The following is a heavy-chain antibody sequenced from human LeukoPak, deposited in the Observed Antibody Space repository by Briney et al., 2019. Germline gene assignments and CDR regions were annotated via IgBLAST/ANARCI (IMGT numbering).Heavy chain of an antibody. Sequence: GASVKVSCKPSGYTFSLYGINWVRQAPGEGLEWMGWISGYNGHANYAQKFQGRVTLTTDASTNTAYMELRSLRSDDTAVYYCARAWLRRKYYYYMDVWGKWTTVTVSS. CDR2: ISGYNGHA. D-gene: IGHD5-12*01. J-gene: IGHJ6*03. CDR1: GYTFSLYG. V-gene: IGHV1-18*01. CDR3: ARAWLRRKYYYYMDV.